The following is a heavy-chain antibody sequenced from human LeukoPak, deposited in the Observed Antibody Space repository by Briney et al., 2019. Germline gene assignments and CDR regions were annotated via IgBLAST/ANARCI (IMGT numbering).Heavy chain of an antibody. CDR2: INHSGST. Sequence: PSETLSLTCAVYGGSFSGYYWSWIRQPPGKGLEWIGEINHSGSTNYNPSLKGRVTISVDTSKNQFSLKLSSVTAADTAVYYCARAKEYYDSSAGYFDYWGQGTLVTVSS. CDR3: ARAKEYYDSSAGYFDY. CDR1: GGSFSGYY. D-gene: IGHD3-22*01. V-gene: IGHV4-34*01. J-gene: IGHJ4*02.